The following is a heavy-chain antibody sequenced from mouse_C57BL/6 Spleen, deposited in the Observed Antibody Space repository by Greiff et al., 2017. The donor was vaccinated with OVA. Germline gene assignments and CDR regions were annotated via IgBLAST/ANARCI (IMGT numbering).Heavy chain of an antibody. CDR3: ASYDEYLYYLDY. CDR1: GYSITSGFY. D-gene: IGHD5-1*01. CDR2: ITSDGST. Sequence: EVQLMESGPGLVKPSPSLSLTCSVSGYSITSGFYWYWIRQFPGNQLECLGFITSDGSTNSNPSLKNRISITRDTSKNQVYLKLNSVTTEDTATYYCASYDEYLYYLDYWGQGTTLTVSS. V-gene: IGHV3-6*01. J-gene: IGHJ2*01.